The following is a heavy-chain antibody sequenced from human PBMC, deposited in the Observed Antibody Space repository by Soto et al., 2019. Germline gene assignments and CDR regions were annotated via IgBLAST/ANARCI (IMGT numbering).Heavy chain of an antibody. CDR1: GFTFSYYS. CDR2: ISTSSSTI. D-gene: IGHD3-10*01. CDR3: ALSYYGSGTSFDY. V-gene: IGHV3-48*01. Sequence: PGGSLRLSCAASGFTFSYYSMNWVRQAPGKGLEWVSCISTSSSTIYYADSVTGRFTVSRDNAKNSLYLQMNSLRAEDTAVYYCALSYYGSGTSFDYWGQGTLVTVSS. J-gene: IGHJ4*02.